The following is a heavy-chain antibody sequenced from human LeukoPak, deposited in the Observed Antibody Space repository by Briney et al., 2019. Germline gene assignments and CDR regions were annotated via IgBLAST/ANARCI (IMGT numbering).Heavy chain of an antibody. J-gene: IGHJ6*02. D-gene: IGHD4-11*01. V-gene: IGHV4-30-4*01. Sequence: SETLSLTCTVSGGSISGYYWSWIRQPPGRGLEWIGYIYYSGSTYYNPSLKSRVTISVDTSKNQFSLKLSSVTAADTAVYYCARSMTTVTAVYYYGMDVWGQGTTVTVSS. CDR1: GGSISGYY. CDR3: ARSMTTVTAVYYYGMDV. CDR2: IYYSGST.